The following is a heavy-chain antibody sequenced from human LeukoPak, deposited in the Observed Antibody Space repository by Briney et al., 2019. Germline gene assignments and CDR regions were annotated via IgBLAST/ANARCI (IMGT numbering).Heavy chain of an antibody. Sequence: ASVKVSCKASGYTFTSYAMHWVRQAPGQGLEWMGRIIPILGIANYAQKFQGRVTITADKSTSTAYMELSSLRSEDTAVYYCAADKNYYDSSGYYYWGQGTLVTVSS. D-gene: IGHD3-22*01. V-gene: IGHV1-69*04. J-gene: IGHJ4*02. CDR2: IIPILGIA. CDR3: AADKNYYDSSGYYY. CDR1: GYTFTSYA.